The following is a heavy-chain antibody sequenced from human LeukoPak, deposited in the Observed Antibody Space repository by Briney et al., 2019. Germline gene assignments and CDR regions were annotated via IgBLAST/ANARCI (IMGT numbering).Heavy chain of an antibody. CDR2: ISSSGTSI. CDR3: ATLTVATSFDY. Sequence: GGSLRLSCAASGFSFSVYEMHWVRQAPGKGLEWISDISSSGTSIYYADSVKGRFTISRDNAKNSLYLQMNSLRAEDTAVYYCATLTVATSFDYWGQGTLVTVSS. CDR1: GFSFSVYE. J-gene: IGHJ4*02. D-gene: IGHD5-12*01. V-gene: IGHV3-48*03.